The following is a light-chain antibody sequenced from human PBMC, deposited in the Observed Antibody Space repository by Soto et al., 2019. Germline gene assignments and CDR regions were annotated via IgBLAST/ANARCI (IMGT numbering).Light chain of an antibody. CDR1: QSVSSN. CDR3: QQYNNWPPLT. V-gene: IGKV3-15*01. J-gene: IGKJ4*01. Sequence: PGERATLSCRASQSVSSNLAWYQQKPGQAPRLLIYGASTRATGIPARFSGSGSGTEFTLTISSLQSEDFAVYYCQQYNNWPPLTFGGGTKVDI. CDR2: GAS.